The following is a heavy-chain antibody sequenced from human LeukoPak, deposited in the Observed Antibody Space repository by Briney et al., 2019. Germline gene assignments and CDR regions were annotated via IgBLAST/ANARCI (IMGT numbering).Heavy chain of an antibody. CDR3: AKSSSSYGNDALDI. V-gene: IGHV3-23*01. CDR2: IRGGGAVA. CDR1: GFTFDAYA. Sequence: GGSLRLSCAASGFTFDAYAMHWVRQAPGKGLEWVSVIRGGGAVAFYADSVKGRFAISRDNSRNTLYLHLNSLRADDTAVYYCAKSSSSYGNDALDIWAKGQWSPSLQ. J-gene: IGHJ3*02. D-gene: IGHD5-18*01.